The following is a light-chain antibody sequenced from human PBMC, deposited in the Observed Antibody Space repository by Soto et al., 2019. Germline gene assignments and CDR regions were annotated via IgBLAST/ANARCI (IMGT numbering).Light chain of an antibody. V-gene: IGKV3-11*01. CDR3: QQHNNWPSFT. CDR1: QSVSTN. J-gene: IGKJ3*01. CDR2: DAS. Sequence: EIVLTQSPATLSLSPGERATLSCRASQSVSTNLAWYQQKPGQAPRLLIYDASNRATDIPARFSGSGSGTAVSLTISSLEPEDFAVYYCQQHNNWPSFTFGPGTKVEI.